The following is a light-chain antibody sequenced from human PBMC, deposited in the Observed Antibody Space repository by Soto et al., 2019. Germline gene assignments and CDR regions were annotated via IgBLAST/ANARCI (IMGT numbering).Light chain of an antibody. J-gene: IGLJ1*01. CDR1: SSDVGAYNY. CDR2: EVS. V-gene: IGLV2-8*01. Sequence: QSVLTQPPSASGSPGQSVTISCTGTSSDVGAYNYASWYQQLPGKAPKLIIYEVSKRPSGVPDRFSGSKSGNTASLTVSGLQAEDEADYYCTSYAGTYSFFYVFGTGT. CDR3: TSYAGTYSFFYV.